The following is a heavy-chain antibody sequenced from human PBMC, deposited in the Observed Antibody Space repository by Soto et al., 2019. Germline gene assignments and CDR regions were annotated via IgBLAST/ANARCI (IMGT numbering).Heavy chain of an antibody. CDR2: VSGDGYAS. J-gene: IGHJ4*03. CDR1: GFTFSSNA. D-gene: IGHD3-10*01. Sequence: EVRLLESGGNLVQPGGSLRLSCAGSGFTFSSNAMSWVRQAPGKGLEWVSSVSGDGYASDYADSVKGRFTVSRHNSKNTLYLQTNSLRAEDTSVYYCAKRNYFGSGSFALATWGQGTLVTVSS. CDR3: AKRNYFGSGSFALAT. V-gene: IGHV3-23*01.